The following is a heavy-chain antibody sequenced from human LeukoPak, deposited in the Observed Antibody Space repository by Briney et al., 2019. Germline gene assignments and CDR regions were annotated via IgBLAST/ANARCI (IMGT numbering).Heavy chain of an antibody. CDR1: GGTFSSYA. CDR3: ARDTIVGATRGYFDY. D-gene: IGHD1-26*01. V-gene: IGHV1-69*04. J-gene: IGHJ4*02. CDR2: IIPILGIA. Sequence: GASVKVSCKASGGTFSSYAISWVRQAPGQGLEWMGRIIPILGIANYAQKFQGRVTITADKSTSTAYMELSSLRSEDTAVYYCARDTIVGATRGYFDYWGQGTLVTVSS.